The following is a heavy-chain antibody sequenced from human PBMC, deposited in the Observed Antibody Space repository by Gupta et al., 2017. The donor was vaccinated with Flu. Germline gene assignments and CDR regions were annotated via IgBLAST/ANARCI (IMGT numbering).Heavy chain of an antibody. Sequence: PGQGLEWMGRINPNSGGTKFAQKFQGRVTLTSDTSISTAYMELSRLTSDDTGVYYCARVPYCSTTSCYQLFDYWGQGTLVTVSS. D-gene: IGHD2-2*01. CDR2: INPNSGGT. J-gene: IGHJ4*02. V-gene: IGHV1-2*05. CDR3: ARVPYCSTTSCYQLFDY.